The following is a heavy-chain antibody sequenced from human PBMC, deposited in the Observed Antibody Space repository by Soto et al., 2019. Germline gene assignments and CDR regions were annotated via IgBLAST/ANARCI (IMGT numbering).Heavy chain of an antibody. CDR2: MIPDSGET. Sequence: QVQLVQSGAEVKKPGASVKVSCKASGYTFTTFDINWMRQAPGQGLEWLGWMIPDSGETGYAQKFQGRVTMTRTTSVSTAYMDLSGLTSEDTALYYCARNKRETGDFDYWGQGSLVTVSS. CDR1: GYTFTTFD. V-gene: IGHV1-8*01. J-gene: IGHJ4*02. D-gene: IGHD7-27*01. CDR3: ARNKRETGDFDY.